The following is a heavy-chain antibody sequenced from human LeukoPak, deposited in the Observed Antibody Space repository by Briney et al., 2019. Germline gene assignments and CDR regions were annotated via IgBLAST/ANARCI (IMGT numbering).Heavy chain of an antibody. CDR1: GFTFSSYA. Sequence: GGSLRLSCAASGFTFSSYAMSWVRHAPGSGLEWVANIDDNGREKNYVDSVKGRFTISRDNAENSLYLQMNSLRAEDTAVYYCAKYYASGSSAWSDPWGQGTLVTVSS. V-gene: IGHV3-7*01. CDR3: AKYYASGSSAWSDP. J-gene: IGHJ5*02. D-gene: IGHD3-10*01. CDR2: IDDNGREK.